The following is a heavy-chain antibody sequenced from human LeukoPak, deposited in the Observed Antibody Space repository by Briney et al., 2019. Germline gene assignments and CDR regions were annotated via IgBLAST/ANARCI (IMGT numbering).Heavy chain of an antibody. CDR2: ISYDGSNK. J-gene: IGHJ4*02. CDR1: GFTFSSYA. V-gene: IGHV3-30-3*01. CDR3: ARSTASRREFDY. D-gene: IGHD2-2*01. Sequence: GRSLRLSCAASGFTFSSYAMHWVRQAPGKGLEWVAVISYDGSNKYYADSVKGRFTISRDNSKNTLYLQMNSLRAEDTAVYYCARSTASRREFDYWGPGTLVTVSS.